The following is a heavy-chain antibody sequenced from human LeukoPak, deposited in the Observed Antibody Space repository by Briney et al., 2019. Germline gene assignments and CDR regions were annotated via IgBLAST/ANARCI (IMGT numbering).Heavy chain of an antibody. D-gene: IGHD4-17*01. V-gene: IGHV3-7*01. CDR1: GFTFSSYW. CDR3: ARDGRTTVTKGTPTAHYY. J-gene: IGHJ4*02. Sequence: GGSLRLSCAASGFTFSSYWMSWVRQAPGKGLEWVANIKQDGSEKYYVDSVKGRFTLSRDNAKNSLYLQMNSLRAEDTAVYYCARDGRTTVTKGTPTAHYYWGQGTLVTVSS. CDR2: IKQDGSEK.